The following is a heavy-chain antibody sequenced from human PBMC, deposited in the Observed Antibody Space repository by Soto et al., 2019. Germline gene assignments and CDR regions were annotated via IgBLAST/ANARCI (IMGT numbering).Heavy chain of an antibody. CDR1: GFPFTTYG. CDR3: VGGQYYFDY. Sequence: QVQLVESGGGVVQPGRSLRLSCAASGFPFTTYGMHWVREGPGKGLEWVAVISYDGSNRYYADSVKGRFTISRDNSKNPLYLQMNDLRPGDTALYYCVGGQYYFDYRGQGTLVTVSS. J-gene: IGHJ4*02. V-gene: IGHV3-30*03. D-gene: IGHD3-10*01. CDR2: ISYDGSNR.